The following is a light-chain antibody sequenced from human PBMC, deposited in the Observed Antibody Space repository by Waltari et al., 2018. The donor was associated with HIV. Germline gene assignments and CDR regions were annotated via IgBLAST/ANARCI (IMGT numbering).Light chain of an antibody. J-gene: IGLJ2*01. CDR1: SASVSTSFF. CDR2: NTD. V-gene: IGLV8-61*01. CDR3: VLYVRSGRV. Sequence: QAVVTQEPSLSVSPGKTITLTCGLSSASVSTSFFPSWYQLTPGQPPRSLLYNTDVRSSGVPDRFSGSIVGNKAALTITGAQAEDESVYYGVLYVRSGRVFGGGTRLTVL.